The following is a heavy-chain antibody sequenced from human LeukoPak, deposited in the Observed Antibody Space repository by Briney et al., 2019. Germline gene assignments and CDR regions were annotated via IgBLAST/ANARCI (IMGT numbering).Heavy chain of an antibody. V-gene: IGHV3-74*01. CDR3: ARDYGGGGNWFGP. CDR1: GLTVSGYW. Sequence: GGSLRLSCAASGLTVSGYWMPWVRQAPGEGLVWVSRINSDGSNTGYANSVRGRFTVSRDNAKNTLYLQMSSLRVEDTAVYYCARDYGGGGNWFGPWSQGTLVTVSS. D-gene: IGHD3-10*01. J-gene: IGHJ5*02. CDR2: INSDGSNT.